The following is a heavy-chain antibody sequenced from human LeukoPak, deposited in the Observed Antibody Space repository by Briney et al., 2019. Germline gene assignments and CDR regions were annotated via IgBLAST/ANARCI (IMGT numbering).Heavy chain of an antibody. CDR3: ARHGPYGGNSDEAFDI. D-gene: IGHD4-23*01. Sequence: GESLKISFKGSGSRFAHYWIGWVRPMPGKGLEWMGIIYPGDSDTRYSPSFQGQVTISADKSISTAYLQWNSLKASDTAMYYCARHGPYGGNSDEAFDIWGQGTMVTVSS. CDR1: GSRFAHYW. V-gene: IGHV5-51*01. CDR2: IYPGDSDT. J-gene: IGHJ3*02.